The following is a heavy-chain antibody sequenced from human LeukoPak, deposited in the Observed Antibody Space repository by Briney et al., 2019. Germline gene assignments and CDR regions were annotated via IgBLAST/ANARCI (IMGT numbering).Heavy chain of an antibody. CDR2: IIPILGIA. CDR3: ARALIAARQRYFDY. V-gene: IGHV1-69*04. Sequence: SVKVSCKASGGTFSSYAISWVRQAPGQGLEWMGRIIPILGIANYAQKFQGRVTITADKSTSTAYMELSSLRSEDTAVYYCARALIAARQRYFDYWGQGTLVTVSS. CDR1: GGTFSSYA. J-gene: IGHJ4*02. D-gene: IGHD6-6*01.